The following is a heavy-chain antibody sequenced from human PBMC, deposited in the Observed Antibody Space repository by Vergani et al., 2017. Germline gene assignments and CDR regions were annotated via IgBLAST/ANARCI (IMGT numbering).Heavy chain of an antibody. V-gene: IGHV4-61*02. CDR2: IHTGGST. CDR1: GESIRSGSHY. Sequence: QVKLQESGPGLLKPSQTLSLTCTVSGESIRSGSHYWSWIRQPAGKGPEWIGHIHTGGSTDLNPSFKSRVSISVDTSKSQFSLKLNSVTVADTAVYYCARSAAAGILDYWGQGTLVTVSS. CDR3: ARSAAAGILDY. J-gene: IGHJ4*02. D-gene: IGHD6-13*01.